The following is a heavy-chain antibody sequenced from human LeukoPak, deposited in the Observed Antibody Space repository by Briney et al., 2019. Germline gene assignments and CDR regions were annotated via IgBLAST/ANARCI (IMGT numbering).Heavy chain of an antibody. CDR3: ARGTYYDYVWGSYRYDGPFDY. J-gene: IGHJ4*02. CDR1: GGSISSYY. Sequence: SETLSLTCTVSGGSISSYYWSWIRQPPGKGLEWLGYIYYSGSTNYNPSLKSRVTISVDTSKNQFSLKLSSVTAADTAVYYCARGTYYDYVWGSYRYDGPFDYWGQGTLVTVSS. CDR2: IYYSGST. V-gene: IGHV4-59*01. D-gene: IGHD3-16*02.